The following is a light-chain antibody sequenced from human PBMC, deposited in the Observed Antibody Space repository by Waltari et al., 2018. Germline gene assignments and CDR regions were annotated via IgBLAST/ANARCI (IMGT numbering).Light chain of an antibody. J-gene: IGKJ4*01. CDR2: AAS. V-gene: IGKV1-9*01. Sequence: TQLTQSPSSLAASVGDRVTISCRNSQVSLGYLSWYQQKPGKAHKLLIYAASTLQSGVPSRFSGSGSGMDFNITISNLQPEDFATYYCQQLKSYPITFGGGTKVEIK. CDR1: QVSLGY. CDR3: QQLKSYPIT.